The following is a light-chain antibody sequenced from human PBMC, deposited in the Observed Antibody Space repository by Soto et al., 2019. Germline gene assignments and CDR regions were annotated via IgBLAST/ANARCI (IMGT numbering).Light chain of an antibody. V-gene: IGLV2-14*01. Sequence: QSALTQPASVSGSPGQSISFSCAGSNSDVGSSVYVSWYRQHPGKAPQLIIYEVNKRPSGVSNRFSGTKSGNTASLTISGLQLEDEADYYCSSFTGSDNPFGGGTKLTVL. CDR1: NSDVGSSVY. CDR2: EVN. CDR3: SSFTGSDNP. J-gene: IGLJ2*01.